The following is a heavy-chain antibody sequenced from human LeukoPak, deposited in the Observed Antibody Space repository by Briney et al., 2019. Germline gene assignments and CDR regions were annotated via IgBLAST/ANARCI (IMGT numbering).Heavy chain of an antibody. D-gene: IGHD6-19*01. V-gene: IGHV4-34*01. CDR2: INHSGST. CDR3: ARGQTVYSSGWFDS. CDR1: GGSFSGYY. Sequence: SETLSLTCAVYGGSFSGYYWSWIRQPPGKGLEWIGEINHSGSTNYNPSLKSRVTISVDTSKNQFSLKLRSVTAADTAVYYCARGQTVYSSGWFDSWGQGTLVTVSS. J-gene: IGHJ5*01.